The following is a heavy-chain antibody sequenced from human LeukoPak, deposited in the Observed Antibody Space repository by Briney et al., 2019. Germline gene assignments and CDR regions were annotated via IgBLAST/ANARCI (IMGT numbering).Heavy chain of an antibody. CDR2: IHYSGLT. Sequence: SETLSLTCTVSGGSIRGYYYSWIRQPPGKGLEWIGYIHYSGLTDSNPSLKSRVIISVDTSNSQFSLRLTSVTAADTAVYYCAGITIFGVVIYWGQGTLVTVSS. CDR3: AGITIFGVVIY. D-gene: IGHD3-3*01. J-gene: IGHJ4*02. V-gene: IGHV4-59*08. CDR1: GGSIRGYY.